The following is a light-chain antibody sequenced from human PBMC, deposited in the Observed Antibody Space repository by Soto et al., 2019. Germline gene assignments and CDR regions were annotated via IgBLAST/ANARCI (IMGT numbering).Light chain of an antibody. J-gene: IGKJ4*01. V-gene: IGKV1-5*01. Sequence: DIQMTQSPSTLSGSVGDRVTITCRASQTISSWLAWYQQKPGKAPKFLMYDVSTLESGVPLRFSGSGSGTEFTLTISSLQSDDFATYYCQQYNTYVTFGGGTKVDIK. CDR1: QTISSW. CDR2: DVS. CDR3: QQYNTYVT.